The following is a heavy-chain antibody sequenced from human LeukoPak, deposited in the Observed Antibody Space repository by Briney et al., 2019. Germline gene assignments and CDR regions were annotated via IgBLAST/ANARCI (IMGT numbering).Heavy chain of an antibody. D-gene: IGHD5-18*01. CDR2: INAGNGNT. CDR1: GYTFTSYG. Sequence: ASVKVSCKASGYTFTSYGISWVRQAPGQGLEWMGWINAGNGNTKYSQKFQGRVTITRDTSASTAYMELSSLRSEDTAVYYCARDGRGYSYGYVGYWGQGTLVTVSS. V-gene: IGHV1-3*01. J-gene: IGHJ4*02. CDR3: ARDGRGYSYGYVGY.